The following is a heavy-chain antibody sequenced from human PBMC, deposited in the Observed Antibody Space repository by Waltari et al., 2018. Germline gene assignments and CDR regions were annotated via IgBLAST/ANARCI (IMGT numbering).Heavy chain of an antibody. CDR3: AKAVTYYYGSGSPRGGMDV. CDR1: GFTFSSYA. CDR2: ISGSGGST. J-gene: IGHJ6*02. V-gene: IGHV3-23*01. Sequence: EVQLLESGGGLVQPGGSLRLSCAASGFTFSSYAMSWVRQAPGKGLEWVSAISGSGGSTYYADSVKGRFTISRDNSKNTLYLQMNSLGAEDTAVYYCAKAVTYYYGSGSPRGGMDVWGQGTTVTVSS. D-gene: IGHD3-10*01.